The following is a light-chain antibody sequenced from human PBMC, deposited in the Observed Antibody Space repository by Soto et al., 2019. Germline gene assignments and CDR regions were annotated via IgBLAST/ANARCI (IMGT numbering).Light chain of an antibody. CDR1: SSNIGAGYD. CDR2: GNS. J-gene: IGLJ2*01. Sequence: QSVLTQPPSVSGAPGQRVTISCTGRSSNIGAGYDVHWYQQLPGTAPKLLIYGNSNRPSGVPDRFSGSKSGTSASLAITGLQAEDEADNYCQSYDSSLSGVVFGGGTQLTVL. CDR3: QSYDSSLSGVV. V-gene: IGLV1-40*01.